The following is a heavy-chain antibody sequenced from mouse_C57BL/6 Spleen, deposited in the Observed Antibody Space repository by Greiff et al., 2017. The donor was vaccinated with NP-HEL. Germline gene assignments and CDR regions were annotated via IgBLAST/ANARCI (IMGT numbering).Heavy chain of an antibody. CDR1: GYTFTRYW. CDR2: IYPSDSEN. CDR3: ARRRANWDDFDY. V-gene: IGHV1-52*01. J-gene: IGHJ2*01. Sequence: QVQLQQPGAELVRPGSSVKLSCKASGYTFTRYWMHWVKQRPIQGLEWIGNIYPSDSENHSNQKFKDKATLTVDKSSSTAYMQLSSLTSEDSAVYYCARRRANWDDFDYWGQGTTLTVSS. D-gene: IGHD4-1*02.